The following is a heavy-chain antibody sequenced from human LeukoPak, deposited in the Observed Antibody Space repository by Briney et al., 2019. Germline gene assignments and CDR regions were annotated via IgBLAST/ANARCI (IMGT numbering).Heavy chain of an antibody. J-gene: IGHJ4*02. V-gene: IGHV1-24*01. D-gene: IGHD1-26*01. CDR3: VRGSTGSIATAGRY. CDR2: LDPEDGET. Sequence: ASVKVSCKLSGSTLTEFSIHWVRQAHGKGLELLGGLDPEDGETIFSQKFQDRVALTADTSTSTAYMDMSRLRSEDTAVYFCVRGSTGSIATAGRYWGRGTLVTVSS. CDR1: GSTLTEFS.